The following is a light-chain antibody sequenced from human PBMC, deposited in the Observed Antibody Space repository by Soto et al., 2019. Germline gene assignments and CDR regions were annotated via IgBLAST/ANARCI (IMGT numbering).Light chain of an antibody. Sequence: QSVLTQPPSGSGAPGQRVTLSCTGSSSNIGAGYDVHWYQQLPGRAPKLLIYGNTNRPSGFPDRFSGSKSGTSASLAITGLQAEDEADYYCLSFDSSLSVVFGGGTKLTVL. CDR1: SSNIGAGYD. CDR2: GNT. V-gene: IGLV1-40*01. CDR3: LSFDSSLSVV. J-gene: IGLJ2*01.